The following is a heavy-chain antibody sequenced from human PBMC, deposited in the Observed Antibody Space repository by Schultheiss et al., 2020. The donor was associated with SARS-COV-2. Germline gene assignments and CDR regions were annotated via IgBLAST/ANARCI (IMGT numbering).Heavy chain of an antibody. CDR3: ARKRGAFDI. V-gene: IGHV3-30*02. CDR1: GFTFSSYE. Sequence: GGSLRLSCAASGFTFSSYEMNWVRQAPGKGLEWVAVIWYDGSNKYYADSVKGRFTISRDNSKNTLYLQMNSLRAEDTAVYYCARKRGAFDIWGQGTMVTVSS. J-gene: IGHJ3*02. CDR2: IWYDGSNK.